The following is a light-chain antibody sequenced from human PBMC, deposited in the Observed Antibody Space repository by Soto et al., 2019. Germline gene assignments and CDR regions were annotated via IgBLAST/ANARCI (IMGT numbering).Light chain of an antibody. J-gene: IGLJ1*01. CDR3: CSYTTSSTYV. CDR1: SSDVGGYNY. Sequence: QSALTQPASVSGSPGQSIAISCTGTSSDVGGYNYVSWYQQHPGKAPKLMIYDVNNRPSGVSNRFSGSKSGNTAFLTISGLQAEDEADYYCCSYTTSSTYVFGTGTKVTVL. V-gene: IGLV2-14*03. CDR2: DVN.